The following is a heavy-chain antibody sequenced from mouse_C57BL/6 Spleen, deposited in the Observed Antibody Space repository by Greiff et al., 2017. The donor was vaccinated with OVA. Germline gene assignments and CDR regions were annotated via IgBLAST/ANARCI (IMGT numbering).Heavy chain of an antibody. CDR1: GYAFSSSW. J-gene: IGHJ2*01. D-gene: IGHD1-1*01. CDR3: ASPYYGSSYGYFDY. CDR2: IYPGDGDT. Sequence: VMLVESGPELVKPGASVKISCKASGYAFSSSWMNWVKQRPGKGLEWIGRIYPGDGDTNYNGKFKGKATLTADKSSSTAYMQLSSLTSEDSAVYFCASPYYGSSYGYFDYWGQGTTLTVSS. V-gene: IGHV1-82*01.